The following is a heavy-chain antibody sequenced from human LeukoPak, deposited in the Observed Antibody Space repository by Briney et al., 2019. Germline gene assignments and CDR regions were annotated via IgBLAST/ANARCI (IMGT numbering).Heavy chain of an antibody. Sequence: SSETLSLTCTVFGGSMISYYWSWIRQPPGKGLEWIGYIYYSGSANYNPSLKSRVTISVDTSKNQFSLRLSSVTAADTAVYYCASPGYFYGSGSVDDAFDIWGQGTMVTVSS. CDR2: IYYSGSA. CDR3: ASPGYFYGSGSVDDAFDI. D-gene: IGHD3-10*01. V-gene: IGHV4-59*01. J-gene: IGHJ3*02. CDR1: GGSMISYY.